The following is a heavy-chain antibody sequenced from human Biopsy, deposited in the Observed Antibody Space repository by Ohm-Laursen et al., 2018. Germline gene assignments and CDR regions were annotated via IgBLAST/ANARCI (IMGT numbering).Heavy chain of an antibody. D-gene: IGHD2-15*01. Sequence: SLRLSCSASGFTFSGFSMNWVRQAPGKGLVWVSRINSDGSSTYYADSVKGRFTISRDNAKNSLYLQMNSLRAEDTAVYYCARAYPPPGRRLVVVAGDFDCWGQGTRVTVSS. J-gene: IGHJ4*02. CDR3: ARAYPPPGRRLVVVAGDFDC. CDR1: GFTFSGFS. V-gene: IGHV3-21*01. CDR2: INSDGSST.